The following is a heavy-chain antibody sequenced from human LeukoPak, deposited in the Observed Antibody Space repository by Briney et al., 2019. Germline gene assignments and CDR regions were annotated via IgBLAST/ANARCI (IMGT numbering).Heavy chain of an antibody. D-gene: IGHD2-2*02. Sequence: SETLSLTCTVSGGSINSRSYYWGWIRQPPGKGLEWIGSIYYSGSTYYKSSLKSRVIISVDTSKNQFSLKLSSVTAADTAIYYCARQDCSSPSCYKGPYYFDYWGQGTLVTVSS. V-gene: IGHV4-39*01. J-gene: IGHJ4*02. CDR1: GGSINSRSYY. CDR2: IYYSGST. CDR3: ARQDCSSPSCYKGPYYFDY.